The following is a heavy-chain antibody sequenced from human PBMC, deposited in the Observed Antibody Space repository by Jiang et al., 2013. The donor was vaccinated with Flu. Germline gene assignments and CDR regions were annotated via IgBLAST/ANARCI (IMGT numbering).Heavy chain of an antibody. Sequence: GAEVKKPGSSVKVSCKASGGTFSSYAISWVRQAPGQGLEWMGRIIPILGIANYAQKFQGRVTITADKSTSTAYMGLSSLRSEDTAVYYCARGNVVVTHGMDVWGQGTTVTVSS. J-gene: IGHJ6*02. CDR2: IIPILGIA. CDR3: ARGNVVVTHGMDV. V-gene: IGHV1-69*04. D-gene: IGHD2-21*02. CDR1: GGTFSSYA.